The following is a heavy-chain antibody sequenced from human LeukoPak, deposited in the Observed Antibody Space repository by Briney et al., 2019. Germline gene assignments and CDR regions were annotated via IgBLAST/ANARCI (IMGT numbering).Heavy chain of an antibody. J-gene: IGHJ4*02. CDR2: IYYSGST. CDR1: GGSISSYY. V-gene: IGHV4-59*01. Sequence: SETLSLTCTVSGGSISSYYWSWIRQPPGKGLEWIGYIYYSGSTNYNPSLKSRVTISVDTSRNQFSLKLSSVTAADTAVYYCARIGHEDYYFDYWGQGTLVTVSS. CDR3: ARIGHEDYYFDY.